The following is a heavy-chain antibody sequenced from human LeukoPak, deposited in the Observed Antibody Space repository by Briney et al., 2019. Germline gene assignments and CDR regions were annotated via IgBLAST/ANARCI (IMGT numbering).Heavy chain of an antibody. CDR1: GFTFSNYW. CDR2: IDSYKNIA. J-gene: IGHJ3*02. CDR3: ARGMDTSGSYREDGLDI. V-gene: IGHV3-74*01. Sequence: GGSLRLSCAASGFTFSNYWMHWVRQVPGKGLVWVSHIDSYKNIANYADSVKGRFTISRDNAKNTLYLQMNSLRAEDTAVYYCARGMDTSGSYREDGLDIWGQGTMVTVSS. D-gene: IGHD6-19*01.